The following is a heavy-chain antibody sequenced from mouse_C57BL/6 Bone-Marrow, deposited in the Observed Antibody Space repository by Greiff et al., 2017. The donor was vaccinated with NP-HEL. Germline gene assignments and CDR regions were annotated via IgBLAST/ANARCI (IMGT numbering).Heavy chain of an antibody. V-gene: IGHV14-1*01. J-gene: IGHJ4*01. CDR2: IDPEDGDT. Sequence: EVQLQQSGAELVRPGASVKLSCTASGFNIKDYYMHWVKQRPEQGLEWIGRIDPEDGDTEYAPKFQGKATMTADTSSNTACLQLSSLTSEDTAVYYCTTRPYRGAMDYWGQGTSVTGSS. CDR3: TTRPYRGAMDY. D-gene: IGHD2-10*01. CDR1: GFNIKDYY.